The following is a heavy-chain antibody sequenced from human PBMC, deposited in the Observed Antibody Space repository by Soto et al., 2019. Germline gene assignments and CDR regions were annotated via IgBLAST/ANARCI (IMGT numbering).Heavy chain of an antibody. Sequence: EVHLLESGGGFVQPGGSLRLSCAASGFSFRQYAMIWVRQAPGKGLEWVSAITATGTHYADSVKGRFTISRDSSKSTLYLDINNLRVEDTAVYYCAKGMVPDQWGQGTLMNVSS. V-gene: IGHV3-23*01. D-gene: IGHD6-13*01. CDR3: AKGMVPDQ. CDR1: GFSFRQYA. J-gene: IGHJ5*02. CDR2: ITATGT.